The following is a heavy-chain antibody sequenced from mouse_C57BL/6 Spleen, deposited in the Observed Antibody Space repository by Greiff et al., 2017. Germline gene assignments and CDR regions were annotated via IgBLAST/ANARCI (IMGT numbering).Heavy chain of an antibody. J-gene: IGHJ3*01. CDR3: ARGSGNLAWFAY. CDR1: GYSFTGYY. Sequence: VQLQQSGPELVKPGASVKISCKASGYSFTGYYMNWVKQSPEKSLEWIGEINPNNGGTSYNQKFKGKATLTVNKSSSTAYMELRSLTSEDSAVYYCARGSGNLAWFAYWGQGTLVTVSA. V-gene: IGHV1-22*01. D-gene: IGHD3-2*02. CDR2: INPNNGGT.